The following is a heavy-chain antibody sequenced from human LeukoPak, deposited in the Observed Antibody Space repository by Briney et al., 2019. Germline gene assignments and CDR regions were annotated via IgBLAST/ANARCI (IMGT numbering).Heavy chain of an antibody. Sequence: SVRVSCKASGYTFTSYGISWVRQAPGQGLEWMGGIIPIFGTANYAQKFQGRVTITADESTSTAYMELSSLRSEDTAVYYCARGAPGIAVAGTDFCYFDYWGQGTLVTVSS. CDR2: IIPIFGTA. CDR3: ARGAPGIAVAGTDFCYFDY. D-gene: IGHD6-19*01. V-gene: IGHV1-69*13. CDR1: GYTFTSYG. J-gene: IGHJ4*02.